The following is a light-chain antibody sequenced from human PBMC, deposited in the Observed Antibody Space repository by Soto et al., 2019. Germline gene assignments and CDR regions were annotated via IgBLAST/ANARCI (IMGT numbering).Light chain of an antibody. CDR2: GNN. J-gene: IGLJ1*01. V-gene: IGLV1-40*01. CDR3: QSYDSRLSGFYV. Sequence: RPPASVRGAPGQRFTISSTASSSNIGAGYDVHWYQQLPETAPKLLIYGNNNRPSGVPDRFSGSKSHNSASLAITGLQAEDEDDYYCQSYDSRLSGFYVFGTGTKVTV. CDR1: SSNIGAGYD.